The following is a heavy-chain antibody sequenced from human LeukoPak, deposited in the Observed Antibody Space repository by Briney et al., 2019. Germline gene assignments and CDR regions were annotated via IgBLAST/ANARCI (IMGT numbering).Heavy chain of an antibody. Sequence: SETLSLTCAVYGGSFSGYYWSWIRQPPGKGLEWIGEINHSGSTNYNPSLKSRVTIPVETSKNQFSLKLSSVTAADTAVYYCARCYYDSSGYIDYWGQGTLVTVSS. CDR3: ARCYYDSSGYIDY. CDR1: GGSFSGYY. D-gene: IGHD3-22*01. CDR2: INHSGST. V-gene: IGHV4-34*01. J-gene: IGHJ4*02.